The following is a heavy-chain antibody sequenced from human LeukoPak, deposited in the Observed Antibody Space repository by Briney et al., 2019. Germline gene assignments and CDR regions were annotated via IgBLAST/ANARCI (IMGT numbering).Heavy chain of an antibody. CDR3: ARDFSNFGDF. V-gene: IGHV1-18*01. Sequence: ASVKVSCETSGYTFTSYGVSWVRQAPGQGLAWMGWISGYNGVTRYPQTFQDRITMTTDTSASTVYMELKNQTSDDTAVYFCARDFSNFGDFWGQGTLITVSA. D-gene: IGHD3-3*01. CDR1: GYTFTSYG. CDR2: ISGYNGVT. J-gene: IGHJ4*02.